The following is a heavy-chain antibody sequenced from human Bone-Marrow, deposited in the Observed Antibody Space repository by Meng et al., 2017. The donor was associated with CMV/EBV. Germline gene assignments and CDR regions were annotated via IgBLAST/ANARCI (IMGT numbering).Heavy chain of an antibody. CDR3: ARGLRYCSSTSCATPDY. D-gene: IGHD2-2*01. Sequence: GGTFSSYAISWVRQAPGQGLEWMGGIIPIFGTANYAQKFQGRVTITTDESTSTAYMELSSLRSEDTAVYYCARGLRYCSSTSCATPDYWGQGTLVTVSS. V-gene: IGHV1-69*05. J-gene: IGHJ4*02. CDR1: GGTFSSYA. CDR2: IIPIFGTA.